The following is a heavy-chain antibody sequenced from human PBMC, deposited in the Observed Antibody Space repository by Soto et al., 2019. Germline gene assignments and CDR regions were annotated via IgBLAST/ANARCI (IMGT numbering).Heavy chain of an antibody. Sequence: HPGGSLRLSCAASGFTFSSYAMHWVRQAPGKGLEWVAVISYDGSNKYYADSVKGRFTISRDNSKNTLYLQMNSLRAEDTAVYYCAREVYYCSSTSCYTIGYYYYYYGMDVWGQGTTVTVSS. V-gene: IGHV3-30-3*01. CDR2: ISYDGSNK. CDR3: AREVYYCSSTSCYTIGYYYYYYGMDV. D-gene: IGHD2-2*02. J-gene: IGHJ6*02. CDR1: GFTFSSYA.